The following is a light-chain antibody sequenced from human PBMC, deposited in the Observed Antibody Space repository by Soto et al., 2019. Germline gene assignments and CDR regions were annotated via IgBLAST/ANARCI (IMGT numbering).Light chain of an antibody. CDR2: EVS. CDR1: SSDVGGYNY. CDR3: QSYDISLSGWV. V-gene: IGLV2-8*01. J-gene: IGLJ3*02. Sequence: QSALTQPPSASGSPGQSVTISCTGTSSDVGGYNYVSWYQQHPGKAPKLMIYEVSKRPSGVPDRFSGSKSGNTASLTVSGLQAEDEADYYCQSYDISLSGWVFGGGTKLTVL.